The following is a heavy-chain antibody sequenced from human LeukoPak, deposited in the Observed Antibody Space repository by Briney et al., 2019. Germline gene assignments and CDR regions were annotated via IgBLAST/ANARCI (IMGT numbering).Heavy chain of an antibody. V-gene: IGHV1-18*01. D-gene: IGHD5-12*01. CDR2: IRDYKGNT. CDR1: GYTFTSYG. J-gene: IGHJ4*02. Sequence: ASVKVSCKASGYTFTSYGISWMRQAPGQGLEWMGWIRDYKGNTNYAQKLQGRITMTTDTSKSTAYMELRSLRSDDTAEYYCAGGPSSAYVNWGQGTLVTVSS. CDR3: AGGPSSAYVN.